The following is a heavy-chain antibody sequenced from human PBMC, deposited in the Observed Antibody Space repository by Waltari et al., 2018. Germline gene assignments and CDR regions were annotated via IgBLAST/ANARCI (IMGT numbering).Heavy chain of an antibody. CDR3: ARDHYDFWSGSSYGMDV. Sequence: QVQLQESGPGLVKPSETLSLTCTVPGGSISSYYWIWIRQPPGKGLEWIGYIYYSGSTNYNPSLKSRVTISVDTSKNQFSLKLSSVTAADTAVYYCARDHYDFWSGSSYGMDVWGQGTTVTVSS. CDR2: IYYSGST. D-gene: IGHD3-3*01. CDR1: GGSISSYY. J-gene: IGHJ6*02. V-gene: IGHV4-59*01.